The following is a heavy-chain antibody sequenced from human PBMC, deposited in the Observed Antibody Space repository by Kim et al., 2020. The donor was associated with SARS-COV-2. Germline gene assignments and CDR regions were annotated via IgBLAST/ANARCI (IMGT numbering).Heavy chain of an antibody. J-gene: IGHJ3*02. CDR2: INHSGST. CDR3: ARARYFDWLLLLDAFDI. D-gene: IGHD3-9*01. Sequence: SETLSLTCAVYGGSFSGYYWSWIRQPPGKGLEWIGEINHSGSTNYNPSLKSRVTISVDTSKNQFSLKLSSVTAADTAVYYCARARYFDWLLLLDAFDIWGQGTMVTVSS. V-gene: IGHV4-34*01. CDR1: GGSFSGYY.